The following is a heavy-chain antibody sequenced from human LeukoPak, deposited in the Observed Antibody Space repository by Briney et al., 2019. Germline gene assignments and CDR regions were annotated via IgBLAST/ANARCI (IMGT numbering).Heavy chain of an antibody. CDR2: INSDGSST. Sequence: PGGPLRLSCAASGFTFSSYWMHWVRQAPGKGLVWVSRINSDGSSTSYADSVKGRFTISRDNAKNTLYLQMNSLRAEDTAVYYCASCGYSGYDDDAFDIWGQGTMVTVSS. CDR1: GFTFSSYW. CDR3: ASCGYSGYDDDAFDI. V-gene: IGHV3-74*01. J-gene: IGHJ3*02. D-gene: IGHD5-12*01.